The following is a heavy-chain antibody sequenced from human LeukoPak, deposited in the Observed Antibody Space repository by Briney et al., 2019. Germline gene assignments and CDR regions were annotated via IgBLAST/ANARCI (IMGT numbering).Heavy chain of an antibody. J-gene: IGHJ4*02. D-gene: IGHD5-18*01. CDR1: GFTFSSYS. V-gene: IGHV3-21*01. CDR2: ISSSSSYI. Sequence: GSLRLSCAASGFTFSSYSMNWVRQAPGKGLEWASSISSSSSYIYYADSVKGRFTISRDNAKNSLYLQMNSLRAEDTAVYYCARADRGYSYGDAYWGQGTLVTVSS. CDR3: ARADRGYSYGDAY.